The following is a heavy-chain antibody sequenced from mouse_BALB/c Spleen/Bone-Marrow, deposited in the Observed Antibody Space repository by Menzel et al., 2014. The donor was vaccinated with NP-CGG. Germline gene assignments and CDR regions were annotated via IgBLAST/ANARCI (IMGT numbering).Heavy chain of an antibody. Sequence: EVQLQQSGPELVKPGASVKMSCMASGYTFTSYVMHWVKQKPGQGLEWIGYINPFNDGIEYNEKFKVKATLTSDKSSSTAYMEHSSLTSEDSAVYYCARGTTVVGDYWGQGTTLTVSS. CDR3: ARGTTVVGDY. J-gene: IGHJ2*01. CDR1: GYTFTSYV. V-gene: IGHV1-14*01. CDR2: INPFNDGI. D-gene: IGHD1-1*01.